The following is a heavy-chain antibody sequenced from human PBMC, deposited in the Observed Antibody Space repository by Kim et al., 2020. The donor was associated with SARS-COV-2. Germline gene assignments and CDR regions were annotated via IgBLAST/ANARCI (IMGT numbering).Heavy chain of an antibody. Sequence: GGSLRLSCAASGFTFSSYAMHWVRQAPGKGLEWVAVISYDGSNKYYADSVKGRFTISRDNSKNTLYLQMNSLRAEDTAVYYCARGLKYYYDSSGYYFRAFDIWGQGTMVTVSS. CDR3: ARGLKYYYDSSGYYFRAFDI. J-gene: IGHJ3*02. CDR1: GFTFSSYA. CDR2: ISYDGSNK. D-gene: IGHD3-22*01. V-gene: IGHV3-30*04.